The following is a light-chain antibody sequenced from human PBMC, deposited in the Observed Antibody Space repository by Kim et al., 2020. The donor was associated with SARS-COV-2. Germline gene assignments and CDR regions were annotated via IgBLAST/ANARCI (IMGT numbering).Light chain of an antibody. V-gene: IGLV3-1*01. CDR1: KLGDKY. J-gene: IGLJ1*01. CDR2: QDN. CDR3: QAWDSNTWV. Sequence: VSPGRTATIACSGDKLGDKYACWYQQKPGQSPVLVIYQDNKRPSGIPGRFSGSNSGNTATLTISGTQAMDEADYYCQAWDSNTWVFGTGTKVTVL.